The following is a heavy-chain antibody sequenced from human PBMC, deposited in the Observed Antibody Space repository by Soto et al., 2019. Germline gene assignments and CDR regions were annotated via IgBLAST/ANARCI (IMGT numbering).Heavy chain of an antibody. CDR2: IKQDGSEK. CDR3: ARAQTSGWYVSY. V-gene: IGHV3-7*01. Sequence: PGGSLRLSCAASGFTLSSYWMSWVRQAPGKGLEWVANIKQDGSEKYYVDSVKGRFTVSRDNAKNSLYLQMNSLRVDDTAVYYCARAQTSGWYVSYWGQGTLVTVSS. CDR1: GFTLSSYW. D-gene: IGHD6-19*01. J-gene: IGHJ4*02.